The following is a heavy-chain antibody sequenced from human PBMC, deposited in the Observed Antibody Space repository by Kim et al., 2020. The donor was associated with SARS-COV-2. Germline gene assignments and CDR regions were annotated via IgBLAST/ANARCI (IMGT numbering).Heavy chain of an antibody. CDR3: ASTVSPGEQIDY. CDR1: GFTFSGYN. CDR2: ISYDGSQK. Sequence: GGSLRLSCTASGFTFSGYNMQWVRQAPGKGLEWVAVISYDGSQKFFGDSVNGRFTVSRDNSKNTLYLQMHSLRVEDTAVYFCASTVSPGEQIDYWGQGTLGPVSS. D-gene: IGHD2-21*01. J-gene: IGHJ4*02. V-gene: IGHV3-30*03.